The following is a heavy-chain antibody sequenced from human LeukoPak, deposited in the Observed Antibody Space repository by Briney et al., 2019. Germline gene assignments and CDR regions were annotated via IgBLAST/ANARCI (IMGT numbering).Heavy chain of an antibody. CDR1: GGSISSSSYY. CDR2: IYYSGSI. J-gene: IGHJ6*03. CDR3: ARIPYSSSSYYYYYMDV. D-gene: IGHD6-6*01. V-gene: IGHV4-61*05. Sequence: PSETLSLTCTVSGGSISSSSYYWGWIRQPPGKGLEWIGYIYYSGSINYNPSLKSRVTISVDTSKNQFSLKLSSVTAADTAVYYCARIPYSSSSYYYYYMDVWGKGTTVTVSS.